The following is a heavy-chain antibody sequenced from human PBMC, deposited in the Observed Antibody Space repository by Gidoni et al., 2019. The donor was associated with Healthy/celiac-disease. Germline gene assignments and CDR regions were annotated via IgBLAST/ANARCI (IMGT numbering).Heavy chain of an antibody. CDR2: IIPIFGTA. CDR3: ARARREFEVIITPYYYGMDV. V-gene: IGHV1-69*01. J-gene: IGHJ6*02. Sequence: SSVKVSCKASGGTFSSYAISWVRQAPGQGLEWMGGIIPIFGTANYAQKFQGRVTITADESTSTAYMELSSLRSEDTAVYYCARARREFEVIITPYYYGMDVWGQGTTVTVSS. D-gene: IGHD3-9*01. CDR1: GGTFSSYA.